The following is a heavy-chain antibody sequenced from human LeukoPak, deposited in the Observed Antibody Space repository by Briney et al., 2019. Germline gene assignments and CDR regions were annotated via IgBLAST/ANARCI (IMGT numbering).Heavy chain of an antibody. Sequence: SETLSLTCAVYGGSFSGYYWSWICQPPGKGLEWIGEINHSGSTNYNPSLKSRVTISVDTSKNQFSLKLSSVTAADTAVYYCARGGGAYNWFDPWGQGTLVTVSS. CDR3: ARGGGAYNWFDP. V-gene: IGHV4-34*01. CDR2: INHSGST. D-gene: IGHD4-17*01. CDR1: GGSFSGYY. J-gene: IGHJ5*02.